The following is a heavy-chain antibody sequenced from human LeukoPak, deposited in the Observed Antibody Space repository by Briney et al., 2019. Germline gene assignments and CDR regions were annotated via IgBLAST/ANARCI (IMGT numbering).Heavy chain of an antibody. CDR1: GFTVSSNY. CDR2: IYSDGST. V-gene: IGHV3-53*01. Sequence: GGSLRLSCAASGFTVSSNYMSWVRQAPGKGLVWVSVIYSDGSTYYADSVKGRFTISRDNPKNTLYLQMNSLRAEDTAVYYCARTQGVVGAADSWGQGTLVTVSS. J-gene: IGHJ5*02. D-gene: IGHD1-26*01. CDR3: ARTQGVVGAADS.